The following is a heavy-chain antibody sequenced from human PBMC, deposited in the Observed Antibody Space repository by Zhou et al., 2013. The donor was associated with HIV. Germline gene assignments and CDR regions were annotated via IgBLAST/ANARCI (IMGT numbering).Heavy chain of an antibody. CDR2: INGGNGNT. J-gene: IGHJ3*02. CDR3: ARSSSASAVGATKSFDI. Sequence: QVQLVQSGAEVKKPGASVKVSCKASGYTFTGYTIHWVRQAPGQSLEWMGWINGGNGNTKYSQKFQGTVTISRDTSATTAYMELSSLRSEDTAVYFCARSSSASAVGATKSFDIWGQGTIVTVSS. CDR1: GYTFTGYT. V-gene: IGHV1-3*01. D-gene: IGHD1-26*01.